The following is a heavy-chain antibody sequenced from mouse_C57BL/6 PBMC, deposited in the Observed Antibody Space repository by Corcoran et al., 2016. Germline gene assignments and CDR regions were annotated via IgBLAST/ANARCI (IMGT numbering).Heavy chain of an antibody. Sequence: QIQLVQSGPELKKPGETVKISCKASGYTFTTYGMSWVKQAPGKGLKWMGWINTYSGVPTYADDFKGRFAFSLETSASTAYLQISNLKNEDTATYFCARSGYGTDFDYWGQGTTLTVSS. J-gene: IGHJ2*01. D-gene: IGHD1-1*02. V-gene: IGHV9-3*01. CDR2: INTYSGVP. CDR3: ARSGYGTDFDY. CDR1: GYTFTTYG.